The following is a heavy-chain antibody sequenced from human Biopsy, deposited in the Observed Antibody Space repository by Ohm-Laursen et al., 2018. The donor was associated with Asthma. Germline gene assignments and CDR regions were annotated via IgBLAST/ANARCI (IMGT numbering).Heavy chain of an antibody. CDR2: MMTVFGTT. V-gene: IGHV1-69*01. Sequence: SSVKVSCKAPGGTFSNFAISWVRQAPGQGLEWLGGMMTVFGTTNYAQKFQGRVTINADEYTSTAYMEVTSLRSEDTAIYYCARCQVGYSSGWSLLLKKIYYSGMDVWGQGTAVTVSS. CDR1: GGTFSNFA. J-gene: IGHJ6*02. D-gene: IGHD6-19*01. CDR3: ARCQVGYSSGWSLLLKKIYYSGMDV.